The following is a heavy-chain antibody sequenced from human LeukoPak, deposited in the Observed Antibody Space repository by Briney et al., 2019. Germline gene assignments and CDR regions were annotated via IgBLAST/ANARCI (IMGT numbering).Heavy chain of an antibody. CDR1: GFTFSSYG. Sequence: PGGSLRLSCAASGFTFSSYGMHWVRQAPGKGLEWVAVISYDGSNKYYADSVKGRFTISRDNSKNTLYLQMNSLRAEDTAVYYCAKDRGSSWYFDYWGQGTLVTVSS. CDR2: ISYDGSNK. J-gene: IGHJ4*02. V-gene: IGHV3-30*18. CDR3: AKDRGSSWYFDY. D-gene: IGHD6-13*01.